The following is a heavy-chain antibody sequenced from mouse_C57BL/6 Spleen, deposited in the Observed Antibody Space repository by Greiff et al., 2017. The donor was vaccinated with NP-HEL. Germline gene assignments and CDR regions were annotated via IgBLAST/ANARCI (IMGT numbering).Heavy chain of an antibody. Sequence: EVKLVESGGGLVKPGGSLKLSCAASGFTFSSYAMSWVRQTPEKRLEWVATISDGGSYTYYPDNVKGRFTISRDNAKNNLYLQMSHLKSEDTAMYYCARDNSNYSYYAMDYWGQGTSVTVSS. CDR3: ARDNSNYSYYAMDY. V-gene: IGHV5-4*01. J-gene: IGHJ4*01. CDR2: ISDGGSYT. D-gene: IGHD2-5*01. CDR1: GFTFSSYA.